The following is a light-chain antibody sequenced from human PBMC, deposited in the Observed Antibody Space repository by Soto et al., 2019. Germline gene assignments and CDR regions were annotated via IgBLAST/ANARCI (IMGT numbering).Light chain of an antibody. CDR2: SNN. J-gene: IGLJ2*01. Sequence: QSVLTQPPSASGTPGQRVTISCSGSSCNIGSNTVNWYQQLPGTAPKLVIYSNNQRPSGVPDRFSGSKSGTSASLAISGLQSEDEADYYCVAWDVCLNGYVVFGAGTKVTAL. CDR1: SCNIGSNT. V-gene: IGLV1-44*01. CDR3: VAWDVCLNGYVV.